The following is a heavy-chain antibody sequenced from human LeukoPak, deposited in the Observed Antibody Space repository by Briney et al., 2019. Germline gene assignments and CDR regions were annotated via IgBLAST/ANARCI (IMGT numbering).Heavy chain of an antibody. J-gene: IGHJ5*02. CDR2: IYYSGST. D-gene: IGHD3-3*01. CDR1: GGSISSYY. V-gene: IGHV4-59*12. Sequence: SETLSLTCTVSGGSISSYYWSWIRQPPGKGLEWIGYIYYSGSTNCNPSLKSRVTISVDTSKNQFSLKLSSVTAADTAVYYCARGKGRITIFGVVTGGAWFDPWGQGTLVTVSS. CDR3: ARGKGRITIFGVVTGGAWFDP.